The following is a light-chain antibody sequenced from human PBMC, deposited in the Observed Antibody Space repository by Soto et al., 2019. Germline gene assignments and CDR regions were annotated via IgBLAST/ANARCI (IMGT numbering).Light chain of an antibody. CDR3: QSYDSSPSGSRV. V-gene: IGLV1-40*01. Sequence: QLVLTQPPSVSGAPGQRVTISCTGSSSNIGAGYDVHWYQQLPGRSPKLLIYANSNRPSGVPDRFSGSKSGTSASLAITGLQAEDEADYYCQSYDSSPSGSRVFGGGTQLTVL. CDR2: ANS. CDR1: SSNIGAGYD. J-gene: IGLJ2*01.